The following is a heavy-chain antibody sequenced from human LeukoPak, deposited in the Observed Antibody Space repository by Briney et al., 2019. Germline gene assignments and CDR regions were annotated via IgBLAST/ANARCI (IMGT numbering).Heavy chain of an antibody. J-gene: IGHJ3*01. CDR1: GYSFSDYN. D-gene: IGHD3-16*01. CDR2: ISSSGVDM. V-gene: IGHV3-21*01. CDR3: ARDRSHDDAFDL. Sequence: GGSLRLSCEASGYSFSDYNFNGVRQAPGKGLEWVSSISSSGVDMYYADSLKGRVTISRDTAKKSLYMHMSSPRVEDTAVYYCARDRSHDDAFDLWGQGTMVTVSS.